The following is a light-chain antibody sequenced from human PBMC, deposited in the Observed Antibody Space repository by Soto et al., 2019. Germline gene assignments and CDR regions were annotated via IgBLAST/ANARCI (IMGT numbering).Light chain of an antibody. CDR1: QSISNL. CDR3: QQYDGWPRT. V-gene: IGKV3-15*01. J-gene: IGKJ1*01. CDR2: GAS. Sequence: EIVMTQSPATLSVSPGERATLSCRASQSISNLLAWYQQKPGQAPRLLMYGASTRATGFPDRFSGSGSGTEFTLTISSLHSEDFAVYYCQQYDGWPRTFGQGAKVDI.